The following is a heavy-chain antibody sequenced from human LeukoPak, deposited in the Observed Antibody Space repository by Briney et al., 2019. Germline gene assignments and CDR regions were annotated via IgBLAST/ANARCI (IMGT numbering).Heavy chain of an antibody. J-gene: IGHJ3*02. V-gene: IGHV4-59*08. CDR2: IYYSGST. Sequence: SETLSLTCTVSGGSISSYYWSWIRQPPGKGLEWIGYIYYSGSTNYNPSLKSRVTISVDTSKNQFSLKLSSVTAADTAVYYCARLTVVTVDAFDIWGQGTMATVSS. D-gene: IGHD4-23*01. CDR1: GGSISSYY. CDR3: ARLTVVTVDAFDI.